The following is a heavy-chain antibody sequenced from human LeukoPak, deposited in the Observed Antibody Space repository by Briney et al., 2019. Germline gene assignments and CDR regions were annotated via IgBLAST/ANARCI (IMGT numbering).Heavy chain of an antibody. J-gene: IGHJ4*02. D-gene: IGHD5-18*01. V-gene: IGHV1-69*13. CDR2: VIPIFGTA. CDR1: GGTFSSYA. Sequence: ASVKVSCKASGGTFSSYAISWVRQAPGQGLEWMGGVIPIFGTANYAQKFQGRVTITADESTSTAYMELSSLRSEDTAVYYCASREGAIYSYGYRPPNYWGQGTPVTVSS. CDR3: ASREGAIYSYGYRPPNY.